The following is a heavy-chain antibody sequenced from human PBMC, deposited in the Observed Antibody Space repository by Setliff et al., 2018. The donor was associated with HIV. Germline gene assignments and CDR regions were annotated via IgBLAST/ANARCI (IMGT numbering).Heavy chain of an antibody. CDR3: AREDGSGGSCYGSDY. V-gene: IGHV1-46*01. Sequence: ASVKVSCKASGYTFTSYYMHWVRQAPGQGLEWMGILNPSGGSTSYAQKFQGRVTMTRDTSTSTVYMELSSLRSEDTAGYYCAREDGSGGSCYGSDYWGQGTLVTVS. J-gene: IGHJ4*02. CDR1: GYTFTSYY. D-gene: IGHD2-15*01. CDR2: LNPSGGST.